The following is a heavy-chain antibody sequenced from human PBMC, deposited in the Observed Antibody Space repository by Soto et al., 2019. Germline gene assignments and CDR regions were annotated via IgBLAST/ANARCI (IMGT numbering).Heavy chain of an antibody. CDR2: IIPIFGTA. J-gene: IGHJ6*01. CDR1: GGPFSSYA. CDR3: AGCSGGSCYSNYHYGMDV. Sequence: GASVKVSCKASGGPFSSYAISLVRQAPGQGLEWMGGIIPIFGTANYAQKFQGRVTITAYESTSTAYMELSSLRSEDTAVYYCAGCSGGSCYSNYHYGMDVWGQGTPVTVSS. V-gene: IGHV1-69*13. D-gene: IGHD2-15*01.